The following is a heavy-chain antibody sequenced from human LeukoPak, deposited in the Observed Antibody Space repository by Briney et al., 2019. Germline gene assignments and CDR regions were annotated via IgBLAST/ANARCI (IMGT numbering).Heavy chain of an antibody. D-gene: IGHD3-22*01. CDR1: GGSFSGYY. CDR3: ARAYYYDSSGYYYGGGNAFDI. CDR2: IYHSGST. V-gene: IGHV4-34*01. J-gene: IGHJ3*02. Sequence: SETLSLTCAVYGGSFSGYYWSWIRQPPGKGLEWIGYIYHSGSTYYNPSLKSRVTISVDRSKNQFSLKLSSVTAADTAVYYCARAYYYDSSGYYYGGGNAFDIWGQGTMVTVSS.